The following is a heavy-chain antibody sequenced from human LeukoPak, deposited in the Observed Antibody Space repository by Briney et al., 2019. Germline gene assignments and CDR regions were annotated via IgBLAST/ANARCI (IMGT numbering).Heavy chain of an antibody. V-gene: IGHV4-59*12. CDR3: ARDNGFGGFDY. D-gene: IGHD3-10*01. J-gene: IGHJ4*02. Sequence: SETLSLTCTVSGGSISGYYWSWIRQPPGKGLEWIGYIYYSGSTSYNPSLKSRVTISVDTSKNQFSLKLTSVTAADTAVYYCARDNGFGGFDYWGQGTLVTVSS. CDR1: GGSISGYY. CDR2: IYYSGST.